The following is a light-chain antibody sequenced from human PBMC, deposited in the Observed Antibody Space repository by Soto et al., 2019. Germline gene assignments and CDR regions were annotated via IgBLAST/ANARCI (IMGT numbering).Light chain of an antibody. CDR2: EVT. CDR3: SSHTSGSTRV. Sequence: QSALTQPASVSGSPGQSIAISCTGTSSDVGGYDYVSWYQQHPDKAPKLMIYEVTKRPSWVSNRFSGSKSGNTASLTISGLQPEDEADYYCSSHTSGSTRVFGSGTKLTVL. V-gene: IGLV2-14*01. CDR1: SSDVGGYDY. J-gene: IGLJ1*01.